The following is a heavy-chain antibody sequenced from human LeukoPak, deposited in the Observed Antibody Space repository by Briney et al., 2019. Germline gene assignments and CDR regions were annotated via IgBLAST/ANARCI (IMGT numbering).Heavy chain of an antibody. V-gene: IGHV3-23*01. CDR3: AKGPLRAFDI. CDR2: ISGSGGST. CDR1: GFTFSSYA. Sequence: GGSLRLSCAASGFTFSSYAMSWVRQTPGKGLEWVSAISGSGGSTYYADSVKGRFTTSRDNSKNTLYLQMNSLRAEDTAVYYCAKGPLRAFDIWGQGTMVTVSS. J-gene: IGHJ3*02.